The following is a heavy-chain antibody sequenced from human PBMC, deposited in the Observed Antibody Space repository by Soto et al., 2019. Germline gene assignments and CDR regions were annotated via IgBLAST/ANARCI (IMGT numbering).Heavy chain of an antibody. J-gene: IGHJ5*02. Sequence: SSETLSLTCTVSGGSISSGGYYWSWIRQHPGKGLEWIGYIYYSGSTYYNPSLKSRVTISVDTSKNQFSLKLSSVTVADTAVYYCAREGLELRWFDPWGQGTLVTVSS. CDR3: AREGLELRWFDP. V-gene: IGHV4-31*03. CDR1: GGSISSGGYY. D-gene: IGHD1-7*01. CDR2: IYYSGST.